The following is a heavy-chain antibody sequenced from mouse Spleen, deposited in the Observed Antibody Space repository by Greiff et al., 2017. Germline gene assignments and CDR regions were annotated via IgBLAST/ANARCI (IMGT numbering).Heavy chain of an antibody. CDR1: GYTFTDYY. J-gene: IGHJ1*01. Sequence: QVQLQQSGAELVRPGASVKLSCKASGYTFTDYYINWVKQRPGQGLEWIARIYPGSGNTYYNEKFKGKATLTAEKSSSTAYMQLSSLTSEDSAVYFCARYPSLIYWYFDVWGAGTTVTVSS. CDR2: IYPGSGNT. CDR3: ARYPSLIYWYFDV. D-gene: IGHD2-4*01. V-gene: IGHV1-76*01.